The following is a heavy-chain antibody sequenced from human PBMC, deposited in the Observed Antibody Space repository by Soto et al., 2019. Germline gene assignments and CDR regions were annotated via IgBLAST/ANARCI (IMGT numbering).Heavy chain of an antibody. Sequence: GESLKISCQASGYSFISSWIGWVRQRPGKGLEWMGIIYPGDSDTRYSPSFQGQVTISADKSTSTAYLQWSSLKASDTATYYCARMMAASGTAFDYWGHGALVTRSS. D-gene: IGHD6-13*01. V-gene: IGHV5-51*01. CDR2: IYPGDSDT. J-gene: IGHJ4*01. CDR1: GYSFISSW. CDR3: ARMMAASGTAFDY.